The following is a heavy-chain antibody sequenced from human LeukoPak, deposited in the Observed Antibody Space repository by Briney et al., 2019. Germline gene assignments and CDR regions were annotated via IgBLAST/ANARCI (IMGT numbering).Heavy chain of an antibody. V-gene: IGHV4-31*03. D-gene: IGHD2-2*01. CDR2: IYYSGST. CDR3: ARCASHPSSTSCYTDY. Sequence: SETLSLTCTVSGGSISSGGYYWSWIRQHPGKGLEWIGYIYYSGSTYYNPSLKSRVTISVDTSKNQFSLKLSSVTAADTAVYYCARCASHPSSTSCYTDYWGQGTLVTVSS. CDR1: GGSISSGGYY. J-gene: IGHJ4*02.